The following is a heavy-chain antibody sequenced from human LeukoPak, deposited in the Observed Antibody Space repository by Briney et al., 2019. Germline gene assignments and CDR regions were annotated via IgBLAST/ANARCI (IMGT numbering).Heavy chain of an antibody. CDR3: ARLLGLKVVIPDDEAFDI. J-gene: IGHJ3*02. V-gene: IGHV5-51*01. CDR2: INPGKSDT. Sequence: GESLKISCKGSECSFTTYWIGWVRQMPGKGLEYMGIINPGKSDTRYSPSFQGQVTISADKSINTAYLQWGSLRASDTAIYYCARLLGLKVVIPDDEAFDIWGQGTMVTVSS. D-gene: IGHD2-2*01. CDR1: ECSFTTYW.